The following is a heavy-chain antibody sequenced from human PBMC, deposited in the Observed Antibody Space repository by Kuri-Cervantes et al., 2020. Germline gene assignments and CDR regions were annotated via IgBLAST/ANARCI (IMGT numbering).Heavy chain of an antibody. D-gene: IGHD3-22*01. V-gene: IGHV4-59*01. Sequence: SQTLSLTCAVYGGSISSYYWSWIRQPPGKGLEWIGYIYYSGSTNYNPSLKSRVTISVDTSKNQFSLKLSSVTAADTAVYYCARLTSITMIVPPGSFDIWGQGTMVTVSS. J-gene: IGHJ3*02. CDR2: IYYSGST. CDR3: ARLTSITMIVPPGSFDI. CDR1: GGSISSYY.